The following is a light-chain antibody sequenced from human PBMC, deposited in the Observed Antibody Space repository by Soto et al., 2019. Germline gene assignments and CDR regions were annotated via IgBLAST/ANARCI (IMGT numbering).Light chain of an antibody. V-gene: IGKV1-5*01. CDR3: QQYNSYWT. CDR1: QRITNS. CDR2: AAS. J-gene: IGKJ1*01. Sequence: DIQMTQSPSSLSASVGDRVTIPCRASQRITNSLNWYQQKPGRAPNLLIYAASSLQRGAPSRFSGSGSGTEFTLTISSLQPDDFASYYCQQYNSYWTFAQGTKVEIK.